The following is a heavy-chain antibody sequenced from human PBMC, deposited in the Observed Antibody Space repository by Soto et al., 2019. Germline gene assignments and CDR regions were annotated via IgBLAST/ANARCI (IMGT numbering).Heavy chain of an antibody. J-gene: IGHJ6*04. D-gene: IGHD1-7*01. CDR1: GSSLTTSGMC. Sequence: GSGPTLVNPTQTLTLTCTFSGSSLTTSGMCVSWIRQPPGKALEWLTRIDWDDDKFYTSSLKTRLTVSKDTSKNQVVLTMTNMDPVDTATYYCARVITGTSSRVDVWGKGTTVTVSS. CDR2: IDWDDDK. V-gene: IGHV2-70*17. CDR3: ARVITGTSSRVDV.